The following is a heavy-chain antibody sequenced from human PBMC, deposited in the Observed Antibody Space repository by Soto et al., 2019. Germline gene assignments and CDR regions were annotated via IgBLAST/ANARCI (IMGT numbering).Heavy chain of an antibody. J-gene: IGHJ4*02. CDR3: TTWLTAHFDY. CDR1: GFTFSRYT. V-gene: IGHV3-23*01. D-gene: IGHD2-21*02. Sequence: SGGSLRLSCAASGFTFSRYTLNWVRRAPGKGLEWVATSSDRRTGNTHYSDSVRGRFTLSRDYSRNILFLQMDSLRADDTALYYCTTWLTAHFDYWGRGTQVTVSS. CDR2: SSDRRTGNT.